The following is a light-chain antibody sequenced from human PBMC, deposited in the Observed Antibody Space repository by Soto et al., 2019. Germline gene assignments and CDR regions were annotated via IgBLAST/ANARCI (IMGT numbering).Light chain of an antibody. CDR2: KAS. CDR3: QQYNSNPYT. CDR1: QSISFW. Sequence: DIQMTQSPSTLSASVGERVTITCRASQSISFWLAWYQQKPGKAPKLLIYKASSLQSEVPSRFSDSGSGTEFTLTISSLQPDDFATYYCQQYNSNPYTFGQGTKLEIK. J-gene: IGKJ2*01. V-gene: IGKV1-5*03.